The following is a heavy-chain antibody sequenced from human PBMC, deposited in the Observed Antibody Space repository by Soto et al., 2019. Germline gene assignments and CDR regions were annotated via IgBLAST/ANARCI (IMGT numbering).Heavy chain of an antibody. Sequence: QVQLQQWGAGLLKPSETLSLTCAVYGGYFSGYYWSWIRQPPGKGLEWIGEINHSGRTNYNTSLTSLVSIPVDTPKNQFPLKLNAVAAADTAVYYCARGRLCAVGSCYSVRFDPWGQGTLVTVSS. V-gene: IGHV4-34*01. J-gene: IGHJ5*02. D-gene: IGHD2-15*01. CDR2: INHSGRT. CDR3: ARGRLCAVGSCYSVRFDP. CDR1: GGYFSGYY.